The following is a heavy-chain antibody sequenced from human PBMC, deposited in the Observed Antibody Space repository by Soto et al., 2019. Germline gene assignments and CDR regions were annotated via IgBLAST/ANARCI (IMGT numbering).Heavy chain of an antibody. Sequence: QVQLVQSGGEVKKPGASVKVSCKTSGYTFTNYGITWVRQAPGQGLKWMGWISAYNGDTNYAQKLQGRVIMTTDTSTTTAYMELRSLRSDETAVYYCARGPAGGLRGGVSYWGQGTLVTVSS. CDR3: ARGPAGGLRGGVSY. J-gene: IGHJ4*02. V-gene: IGHV1-18*04. CDR2: ISAYNGDT. D-gene: IGHD2-15*01. CDR1: GYTFTNYG.